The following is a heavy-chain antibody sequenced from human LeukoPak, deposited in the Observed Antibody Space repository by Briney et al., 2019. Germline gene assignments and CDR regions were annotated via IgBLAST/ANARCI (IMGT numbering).Heavy chain of an antibody. J-gene: IGHJ6*02. D-gene: IGHD7-27*01. CDR2: MNPNSGNT. Sequence: ASVKVSCKASGYTFTSYDINWVRQATGQGLEWMGWMNPNSGNTGYAQKFQGRVTMTRNTSISTAYMELNSLRSEDTAVYYCARGETGDYYYYYGMDVWGQGTTVTVSS. V-gene: IGHV1-8*01. CDR3: ARGETGDYYYYYGMDV. CDR1: GYTFTSYD.